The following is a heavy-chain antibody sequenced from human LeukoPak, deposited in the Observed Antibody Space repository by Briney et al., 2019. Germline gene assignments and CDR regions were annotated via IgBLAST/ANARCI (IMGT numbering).Heavy chain of an antibody. V-gene: IGHV3-30*02. CDR2: IRYDGSNK. Sequence: PGGSLKLSCAASGFTFVSYGMHWVRQAPGKGLEWVAFIRYDGSNKYYADSVKGRFTISRDNSKNTLYLQMNSLRAEDTAVYYCASSPVPAATDYYYYYMDVWGKGTTVTVSS. J-gene: IGHJ6*03. D-gene: IGHD2-2*01. CDR1: GFTFVSYG. CDR3: ASSPVPAATDYYYYYMDV.